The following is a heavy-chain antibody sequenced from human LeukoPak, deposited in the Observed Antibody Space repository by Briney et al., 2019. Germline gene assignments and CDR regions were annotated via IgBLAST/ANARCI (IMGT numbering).Heavy chain of an antibody. Sequence: PGGSLRLSCAASGFTFSSYEMNWVRQAPGKGLEWVSYISSSGSTIYYADSVKGRFTISRDNAKNSLYLQLNSLRAEDTAVYYCARHRFGSGILTDYWGQGTLVTVSS. CDR1: GFTFSSYE. CDR3: ARHRFGSGILTDY. CDR2: ISSSGSTI. J-gene: IGHJ4*02. D-gene: IGHD3-10*01. V-gene: IGHV3-48*03.